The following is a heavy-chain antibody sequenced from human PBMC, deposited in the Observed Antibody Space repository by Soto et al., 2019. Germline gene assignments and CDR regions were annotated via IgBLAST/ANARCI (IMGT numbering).Heavy chain of an antibody. CDR2: ISGSGSSR. D-gene: IGHD3-10*01. V-gene: IGHV3-23*01. CDR1: GFTFKNYW. CDR3: AKELLRLGESLERYFDY. Sequence: GGSLRLSCEASGFTFKNYWMHWVRQAPGKGLEWVSAISGSGSSRYYADSAKGRFTISRDNSKNTLFLQLNSLRAEDTAVYYCAKELLRLGESLERYFDYWGQGTLVTVSS. J-gene: IGHJ4*02.